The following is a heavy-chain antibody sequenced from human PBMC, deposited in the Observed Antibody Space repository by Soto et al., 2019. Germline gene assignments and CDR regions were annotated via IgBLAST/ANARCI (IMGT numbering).Heavy chain of an antibody. CDR2: INTYNGNT. J-gene: IGHJ5*02. Sequence: QVQLVQSGAEVKKPGASVKVSCKASGYSFTSYGITWVRQAPGQGLEWMGWINTYNGNTNYAQKLQGRVTMTTDTXXXXXXXXXXXXXXXXXXXXXXXXXXXXXXWFDPWGQGTLVTVSS. CDR3: XXXXXXXXWFDP. CDR1: GYSFTSYG. V-gene: IGHV1-18*01.